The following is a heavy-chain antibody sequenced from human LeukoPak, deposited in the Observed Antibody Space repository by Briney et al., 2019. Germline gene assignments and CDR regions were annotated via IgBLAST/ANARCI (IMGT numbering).Heavy chain of an antibody. CDR2: IIPIFGTA. Sequence: SVKVSCKASGGTFSSYAISWVRQAPGQGLEWMGGIIPIFGTANYAQKFQGRVTITADESTSTAYMELSSLRSEDTAVYYCARLVVGTPHNLDYWGQGTLVTVSS. V-gene: IGHV1-69*13. CDR3: ARLVVGTPHNLDY. CDR1: GGTFSSYA. D-gene: IGHD1-14*01. J-gene: IGHJ4*02.